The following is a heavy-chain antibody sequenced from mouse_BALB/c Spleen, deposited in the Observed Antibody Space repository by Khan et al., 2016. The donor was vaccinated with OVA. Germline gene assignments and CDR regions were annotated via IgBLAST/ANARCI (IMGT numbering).Heavy chain of an antibody. D-gene: IGHD2-1*01. J-gene: IGHJ4*01. CDR1: GYTFTSYW. CDR2: INPNNGDT. V-gene: IGHV1S81*02. CDR3: TIGNYPYYAMDY. Sequence: QVQLQQPGAELVKPGASVKLSCKSSGYTFTSYWMQWVKLRPGQGFEWIGEINPNNGDTNYNEKFKGKATLTVDKSSSPAFLQLSSLTSEDSAVYYCTIGNYPYYAMDYWGQGTSVTVSS.